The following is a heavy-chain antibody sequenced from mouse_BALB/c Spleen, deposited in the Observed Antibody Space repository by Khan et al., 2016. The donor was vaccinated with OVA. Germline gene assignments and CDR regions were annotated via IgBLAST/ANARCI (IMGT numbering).Heavy chain of an antibody. J-gene: IGHJ2*01. CDR1: GFSLTSYA. V-gene: IGHV2-9*02. CDR2: IWAGGST. CDR3: ARNREPDYFDY. Sequence: QMQLEESGPGLVAPSQSLSITCTVSGFSLTSYAVHWVRQPPGKGLQWLGVIWAGGSTNYNSALMSRLSISKDNSKSQVFLKMNSLQTDDSAIYYCARNREPDYFDYWGQGTTLTVSS.